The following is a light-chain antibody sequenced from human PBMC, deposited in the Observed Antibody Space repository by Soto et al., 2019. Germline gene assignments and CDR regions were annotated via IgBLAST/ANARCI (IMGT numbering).Light chain of an antibody. CDR2: MVS. CDR3: QSYDSSLSGHVV. Sequence: QSALAQPTSVSGSLGQSIAISCTGTSSDVGGYDYVSWHQQHPGKAPKVLISMVSNRPSGVSNRFSGSKSGNTASLTISGLQADDEADYYCQSYDSSLSGHVVFGGGTKLTVL. J-gene: IGLJ2*01. V-gene: IGLV2-14*01. CDR1: SSDVGGYDY.